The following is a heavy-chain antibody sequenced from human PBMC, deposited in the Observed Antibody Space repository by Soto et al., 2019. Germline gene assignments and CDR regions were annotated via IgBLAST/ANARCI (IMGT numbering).Heavy chain of an antibody. V-gene: IGHV3-21*01. CDR3: ARVRWLASHI. D-gene: IGHD6-19*01. CDR1: GFTFSSYS. J-gene: IGHJ3*02. CDR2: ITTSSTSI. Sequence: EVQLVESGGGLVKPGGSLRLSCEASGFTFSSYSMNWVRQAPGKGLEWVSTITTSSTSIYYADSVKGRFTISRDNAKNSLYLQMNSVRVEDTAVSYGARVRWLASHIWGQGTMVTVYS.